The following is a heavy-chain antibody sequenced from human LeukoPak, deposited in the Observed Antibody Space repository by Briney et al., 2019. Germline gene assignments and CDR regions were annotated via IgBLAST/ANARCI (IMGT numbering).Heavy chain of an antibody. CDR3: ARSHGSGSYYNLNDY. CDR1: GGSINTPNYY. Sequence: PSETLSLTCTVSGGSINTPNYYWGWIRQTPGKGLEWIGNIFYSGGTYYSPSLTSRVTISLDTSRNQFSLKLNSVTAADTAVYYCARSHGSGSYYNLNDYWGQGTLVTVSS. D-gene: IGHD3-10*01. CDR2: IFYSGGT. J-gene: IGHJ4*02. V-gene: IGHV4-39*07.